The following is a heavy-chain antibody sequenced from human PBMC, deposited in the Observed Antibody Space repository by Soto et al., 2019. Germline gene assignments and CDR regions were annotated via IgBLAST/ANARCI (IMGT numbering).Heavy chain of an antibody. CDR2: IFHGGNT. D-gene: IGHD2-15*01. J-gene: IGHJ3*01. CDR1: GFLIRSGNY. V-gene: IGHV4-38-2*01. CDR3: ARARWYDAFDV. Sequence: PSETLCVACVFYGFLIRSGNYWGWIRKPPGKGLEWIGSIFHGGNTYYNPSLKSRVTISVDMYKNQFSLKLNSVTAADTAVYYCARARWYDAFDVWGQGTVVTVS.